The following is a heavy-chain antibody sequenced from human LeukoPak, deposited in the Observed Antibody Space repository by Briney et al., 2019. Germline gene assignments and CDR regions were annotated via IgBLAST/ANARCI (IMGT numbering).Heavy chain of an antibody. J-gene: IGHJ4*02. Sequence: SETLSLTCTVSGGSISSGSYYWSWIRQPPGKGLEWIGYIYYSGSTNYNPSLKSRVTISVDTSKNQFSLKLSSVTAADTAVYYCARDRRAGGAKPFDYWGQGTLVTVSS. CDR3: ARDRRAGGAKPFDY. D-gene: IGHD4/OR15-4a*01. CDR2: IYYSGST. CDR1: GGSISSGSYY. V-gene: IGHV4-61*01.